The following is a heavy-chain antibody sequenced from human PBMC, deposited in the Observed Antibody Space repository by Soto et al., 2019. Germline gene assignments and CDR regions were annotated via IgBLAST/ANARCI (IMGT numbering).Heavy chain of an antibody. CDR1: GFSLSTSGMC. CDR3: ARIRGGYDIYYYGMDV. Sequence: SGPTLVNPTQTLTLTCTFSGFSLSTSGMCVSWIRQPPGKALGWLARIDWDDDKYYSTSLKTRLTISKDTSKNQVVLTMTNMDPVDTATYYCARIRGGYDIYYYGMDVCGQGTTVTVSS. D-gene: IGHD5-12*01. V-gene: IGHV2-70*11. CDR2: IDWDDDK. J-gene: IGHJ6*02.